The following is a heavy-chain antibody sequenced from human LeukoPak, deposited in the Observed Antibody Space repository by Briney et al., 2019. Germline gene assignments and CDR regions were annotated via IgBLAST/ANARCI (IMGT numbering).Heavy chain of an antibody. Sequence: PGGSLRLSCAASGFTFSSYAMSWVRQAPGKGLEWVSAISGSGGSTYYADSVKGRFTISRDNSKNTLYLQMNSLRAEDTAVYYCAKGYVWGRYRYPNFDYWGQGTLVTVSS. CDR1: GFTFSSYA. D-gene: IGHD3-16*02. V-gene: IGHV3-23*01. CDR3: AKGYVWGRYRYPNFDY. J-gene: IGHJ4*02. CDR2: ISGSGGST.